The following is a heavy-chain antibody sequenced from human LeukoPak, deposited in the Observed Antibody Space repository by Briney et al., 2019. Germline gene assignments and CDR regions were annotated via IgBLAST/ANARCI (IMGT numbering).Heavy chain of an antibody. D-gene: IGHD3-22*01. J-gene: IGHJ3*02. V-gene: IGHV4-39*07. CDR3: ARGHYDSSGYYYVNAFDI. CDR2: IYYSGST. CDR1: GGSISSSSYY. Sequence: SETLSLTCTVSGGSISSSSYYWGWIRQPPGKGLEWIGSIYYSGSTYYNPSLKSRVTISVDTSKNQFSLKLSSVTAADTAVYYCARGHYDSSGYYYVNAFDIWGQGTMVTVSS.